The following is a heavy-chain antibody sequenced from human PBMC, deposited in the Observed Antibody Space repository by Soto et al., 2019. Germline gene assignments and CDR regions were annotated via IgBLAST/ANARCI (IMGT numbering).Heavy chain of an antibody. Sequence: QVQLVQSGAEVKKPGASVKVSCKASGYTFTSYGISWVRQAPGQGLEWMGWISAYNGNTNYAQKLQGRVTMTTDTSTSTAYMELRSLRSDDTAVYYCARDQPQYYYDSSGCFDYWGQGTLVTVSS. CDR2: ISAYNGNT. J-gene: IGHJ4*02. CDR3: ARDQPQYYYDSSGCFDY. V-gene: IGHV1-18*01. CDR1: GYTFTSYG. D-gene: IGHD3-22*01.